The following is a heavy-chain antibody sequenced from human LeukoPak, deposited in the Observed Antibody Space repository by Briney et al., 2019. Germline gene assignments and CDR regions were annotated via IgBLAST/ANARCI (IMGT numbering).Heavy chain of an antibody. D-gene: IGHD6-19*01. J-gene: IGHJ4*02. CDR1: GYSFTSYW. CDR2: IHPGDSDT. V-gene: IGHV5-51*01. CDR3: ARNGDSSGWNYDY. Sequence: GESLKISCKGSGYSFTSYWIGWVRQMPGKGLEWMGIIHPGDSDTRYSPSFQGQVTISADKSISTAYLQWSSLKASDTAMYYCARNGDSSGWNYDYWGQGTLVTVSS.